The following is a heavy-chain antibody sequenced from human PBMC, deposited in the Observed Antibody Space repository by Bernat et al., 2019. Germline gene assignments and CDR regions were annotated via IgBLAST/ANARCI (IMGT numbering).Heavy chain of an antibody. V-gene: IGHV4-61*08. D-gene: IGHD6-6*01. CDR2: IYYSGST. CDR3: ARDRFGWSSSGDYYYYGMDV. J-gene: IGHJ6*02. CDR1: GGSISSGGYY. Sequence: QVQLQESGPGLVKPSQTLSLTCTVSGGSISSGGYYWSWIRQPPGKGLEWIGYIYYSGSTNYNPSLKSRVTISVDTSKNQFSLKLSSVTAADTAVYYCARDRFGWSSSGDYYYYGMDVWGQGTTVTVSS.